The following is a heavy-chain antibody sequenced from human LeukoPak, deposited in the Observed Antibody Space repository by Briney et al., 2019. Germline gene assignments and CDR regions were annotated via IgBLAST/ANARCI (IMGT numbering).Heavy chain of an antibody. D-gene: IGHD1-26*01. CDR2: ISSDSGTL. CDR3: ARDPVEWELLLDC. CDR1: GFTFSAYH. Sequence: GGSLRLSCASSGFTFSAYHMNWVRQAPGKGLEWISFISSDSGTLYYADSVKGRFTISRDNAANSLYLQMNNLRDEDTAVYYCARDPVEWELLLDCWGQGTLVTVSS. J-gene: IGHJ4*02. V-gene: IGHV3-48*02.